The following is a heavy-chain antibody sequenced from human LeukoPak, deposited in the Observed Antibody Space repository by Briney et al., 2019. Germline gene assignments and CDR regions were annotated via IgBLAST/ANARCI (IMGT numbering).Heavy chain of an antibody. V-gene: IGHV1-2*06. CDR1: GYTFTGYY. CDR3: ASFFSCSGCSCYTDLLPKPIYFDY. D-gene: IGHD2-15*01. Sequence: GASVKVSCKASGYTFTGYYMHWVRQAPGQGLEWMGRINSNSGGTNYAQKFQGRATMTRDTSISTAYMELSRLRSDDTAVYYCASFFSCSGCSCYTDLLPKPIYFDYWGQGTLVTVSS. J-gene: IGHJ4*02. CDR2: INSNSGGT.